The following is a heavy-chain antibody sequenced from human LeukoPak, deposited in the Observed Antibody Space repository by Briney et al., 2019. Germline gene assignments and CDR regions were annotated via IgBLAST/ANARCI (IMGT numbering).Heavy chain of an antibody. CDR3: AREVYYYGSGDAFDI. V-gene: IGHV1-2*02. D-gene: IGHD3-10*01. J-gene: IGHJ3*02. Sequence: GASVKVSCKASGYTFTGYYMHWVRQAPGQGLEWMGWINPNSGGTNYAQKFQGRVTMTRDTSISTAYMELSRLRSDDTAVYYCAREVYYYGSGDAFDIWGQGTMVTVSS. CDR2: INPNSGGT. CDR1: GYTFTGYY.